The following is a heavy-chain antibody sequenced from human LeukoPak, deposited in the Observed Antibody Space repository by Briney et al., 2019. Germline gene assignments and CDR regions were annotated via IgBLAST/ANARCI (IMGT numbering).Heavy chain of an antibody. CDR1: GFTFDDYA. CDR2: ISWNSLRI. V-gene: IGHV3-9*01. J-gene: IGHJ4*02. D-gene: IGHD3-16*02. CDR3: AKEGRLYDFDY. Sequence: PGRSLRLSCAASGFTFDDYAMHWVRQAPGKGLEWVSGISWNSLRIDYADSVKGRFSISRDNAKNSLYLQMNSLTADDTALYYCAKEGRLYDFDYWGQGTLVTVSS.